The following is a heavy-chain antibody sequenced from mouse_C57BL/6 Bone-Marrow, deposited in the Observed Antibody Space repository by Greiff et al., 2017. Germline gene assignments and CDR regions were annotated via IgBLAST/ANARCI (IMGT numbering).Heavy chain of an antibody. CDR3: AREAEGYGDWFAY. Sequence: VQLKESGPVLVKPGASVKMSCKASGFTFTDYYMNWVKQSHGKSLEWIGVINPYNGGTSYNQKFKGKATLTVNKCSSTAYMELNSLTSEDSAVYYCAREAEGYGDWFAYWGQGTLVTVSA. CDR1: GFTFTDYY. J-gene: IGHJ3*01. D-gene: IGHD6-1*01. CDR2: INPYNGGT. V-gene: IGHV1-19*01.